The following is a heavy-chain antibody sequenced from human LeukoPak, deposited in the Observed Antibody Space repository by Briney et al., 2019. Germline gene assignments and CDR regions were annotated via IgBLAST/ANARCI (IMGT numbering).Heavy chain of an antibody. J-gene: IGHJ5*02. CDR1: GGSFSGYY. Sequence: SETLSLTCAVYGGSFSGYYWSWIRQPAGKGLEWIGRIYTSGSTNYNPSLKSRVTMSVDTSKNQFSLKLSSVTAADTAVYYCARGGYSNRHNWFDPWGQGTLVTVSS. CDR2: IYTSGST. CDR3: ARGGYSNRHNWFDP. V-gene: IGHV4-59*10. D-gene: IGHD6-13*01.